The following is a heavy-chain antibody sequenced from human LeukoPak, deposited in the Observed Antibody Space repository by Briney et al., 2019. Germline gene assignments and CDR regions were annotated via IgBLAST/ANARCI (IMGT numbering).Heavy chain of an antibody. CDR3: ARVKWELPEYYFDY. D-gene: IGHD1-26*01. Sequence: SETLSLTCTVSGGSISSYYWSWIRQPPGKGLERIGYIYYSGSTNYNPSLKSRVTISVDTSKNQFSLKLSSVTAADTAVYYCARVKWELPEYYFDYWGQGTLVTVSS. CDR1: GGSISSYY. CDR2: IYYSGST. J-gene: IGHJ4*02. V-gene: IGHV4-59*01.